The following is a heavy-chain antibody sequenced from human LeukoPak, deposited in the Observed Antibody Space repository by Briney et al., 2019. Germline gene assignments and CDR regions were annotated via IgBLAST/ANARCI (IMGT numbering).Heavy chain of an antibody. CDR1: GFTFDDYA. CDR2: ISWNSGSI. Sequence: PGRSLRLSCAASGFTFDDYAMHWVRQAPGKGLEWVSGISWNSGSIGYADSVKGRFTISRDNAKNSLYLQMNSLRAEDTALYYCAKGGSSEWLLDYWGQGTLVTVSS. D-gene: IGHD3-3*01. J-gene: IGHJ4*02. V-gene: IGHV3-9*01. CDR3: AKGGSSEWLLDY.